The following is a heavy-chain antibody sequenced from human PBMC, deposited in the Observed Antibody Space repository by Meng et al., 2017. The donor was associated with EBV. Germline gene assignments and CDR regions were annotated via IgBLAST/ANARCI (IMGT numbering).Heavy chain of an antibody. J-gene: IGHJ5*02. CDR2: INAGNGNT. V-gene: IGHV1-3*01. CDR3: ARRGGVADWFDP. CDR1: GYTFTSYA. D-gene: IGHD2-15*01. Sequence: QLQLVQPGDEVKKPGASVKVSCKASGYTFTSYAMHWVRQAPGQRLEWMGWINAGNGNTKYSQKFQGRVTITRDTSASTAYMELSSLRSEDTAVYYCARRGGVADWFDPWGQGTLVTVSS.